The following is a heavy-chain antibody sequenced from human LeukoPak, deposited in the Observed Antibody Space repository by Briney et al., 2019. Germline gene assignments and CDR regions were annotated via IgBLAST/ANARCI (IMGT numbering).Heavy chain of an antibody. V-gene: IGHV3-23*01. CDR3: AKMLYAILKHREPHDH. J-gene: IGHJ4*02. Sequence: GGSLRLSCAASGFTFSDYYMSWIRQAPGKGLEWVTGISDSDDRYYADSVKGRFTVTRDNPKNMLFLQMNSLRAEDTAIYYCAKMLYAILKHREPHDHWGQGTLVTVSS. CDR2: ISDSDDR. D-gene: IGHD2-8*01. CDR1: GFTFSDYY.